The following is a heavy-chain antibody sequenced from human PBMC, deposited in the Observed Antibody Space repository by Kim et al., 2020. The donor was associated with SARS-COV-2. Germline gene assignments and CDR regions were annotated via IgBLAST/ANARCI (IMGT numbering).Heavy chain of an antibody. V-gene: IGHV1-69*13. D-gene: IGHD3-9*01. CDR3: ARTGYYDILTGYIRFNYYYYGMDV. Sequence: SVKVSCKASGGTFSSYAISWVRQAPGQGLEWMGGIIPIFGTANYAQKFQGRVTITADESTSTAYMELSSLRSEDTAVYYCARTGYYDILTGYIRFNYYYYGMDVWGQGTTVTVSS. CDR2: IIPIFGTA. CDR1: GGTFSSYA. J-gene: IGHJ6*02.